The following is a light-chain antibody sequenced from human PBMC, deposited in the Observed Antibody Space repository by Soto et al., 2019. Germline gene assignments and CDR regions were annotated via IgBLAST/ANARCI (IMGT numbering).Light chain of an antibody. V-gene: IGKV1-33*01. Sequence: DIQMTQSPSSLSASVGDRVTITCQASQDISNYLNWYQQKPGKAPKLLIYDASSLETGVPSRFSGSGSGTDFTFTISSLRPEDIGTYFCQQYDDLPLTFGGWTKVEIK. CDR3: QQYDDLPLT. J-gene: IGKJ4*01. CDR2: DAS. CDR1: QDISNY.